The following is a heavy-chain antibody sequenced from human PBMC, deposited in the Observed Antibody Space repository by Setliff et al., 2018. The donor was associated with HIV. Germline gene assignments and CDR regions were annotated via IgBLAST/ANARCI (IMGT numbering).Heavy chain of an antibody. J-gene: IGHJ6*03. CDR2: INPSGGST. CDR3: ARGRNYDSSGYGDYYYYMDV. CDR1: GDIFTSYY. D-gene: IGHD3-22*01. V-gene: IGHV1-46*01. Sequence: ASVKVSCKASGDIFTSYYMHWGRQAPGQGPEWMGVINPSGGSTIYAQKFPGRVTVTADESTSTAYMQLSSLRSDDTAVYYCARGRNYDSSGYGDYYYYMDVWGKGTTVTVSS.